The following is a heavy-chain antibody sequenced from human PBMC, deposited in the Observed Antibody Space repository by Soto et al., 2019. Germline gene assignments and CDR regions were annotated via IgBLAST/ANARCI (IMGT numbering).Heavy chain of an antibody. Sequence: GGSLRLSGAASGLTFSSYGMHWVRQAPGKGLEWVAVISYDGSNKYYADSVKGRFTTSRDNSKNTLYLQMNSLRAEDTAVYYCAKLMTTVTTDWFDPWGQGTLVTVSS. D-gene: IGHD4-4*01. J-gene: IGHJ5*02. CDR1: GLTFSSYG. CDR2: ISYDGSNK. CDR3: AKLMTTVTTDWFDP. V-gene: IGHV3-30*18.